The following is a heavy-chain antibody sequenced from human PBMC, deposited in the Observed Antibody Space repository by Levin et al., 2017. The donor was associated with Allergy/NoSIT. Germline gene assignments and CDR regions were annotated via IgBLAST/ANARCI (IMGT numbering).Heavy chain of an antibody. Sequence: SETLSLTCTVSGGSISSYYWSWIRQPPGKGLEWIGYIYYSGSTNYNPSLKSRVTISVDTSKNQFSLKLSSGTAADTAVYYCARDSVSSSWPYYYYYMDVWGKGTTVTVSS. CDR2: IYYSGST. CDR3: ARDSVSSSWPYYYYYMDV. V-gene: IGHV4-59*01. CDR1: GGSISSYY. J-gene: IGHJ6*03. D-gene: IGHD6-13*01.